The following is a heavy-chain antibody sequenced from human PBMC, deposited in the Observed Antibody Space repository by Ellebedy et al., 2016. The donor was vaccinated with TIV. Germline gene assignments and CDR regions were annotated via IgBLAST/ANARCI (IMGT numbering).Heavy chain of an antibody. V-gene: IGHV3-21*06. J-gene: IGHJ4*02. CDR1: GFTFSISG. CDR3: TRDGREWSRDY. Sequence: GESLKISCAASGFTFSISGMTWVRQAPGKGLEWVATIVSSGREAYYADPAKGRFTISRDNVMNSVYLHLNSLSVEDTAVYYCTRDGREWSRDYWGQGTLVTVSS. CDR2: IVSSGREA. D-gene: IGHD3-3*01.